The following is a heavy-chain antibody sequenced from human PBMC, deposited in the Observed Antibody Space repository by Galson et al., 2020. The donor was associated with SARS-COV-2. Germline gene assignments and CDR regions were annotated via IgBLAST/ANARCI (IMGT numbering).Heavy chain of an antibody. CDR3: ARVPHQTYYYDSSGYYYDAFDI. D-gene: IGHD3-22*01. V-gene: IGHV4-61*02. CDR2: IYTSGST. J-gene: IGHJ3*02. Sequence: SETLSLTCTVSGGSISSGSYYWSWIRQPAGKGLEWIGRIYTSGSTNYNPSLKSRVTISVDTSKNQFSLKLSSVTAADTAVYYCARVPHQTYYYDSSGYYYDAFDIWGQGTMVTVSS. CDR1: GGSISSGSYY.